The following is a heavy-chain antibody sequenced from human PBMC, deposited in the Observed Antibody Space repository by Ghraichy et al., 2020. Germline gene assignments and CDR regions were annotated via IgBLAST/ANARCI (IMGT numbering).Heavy chain of an antibody. CDR2: IYYSGST. J-gene: IGHJ4*02. Sequence: ESLNISCTVSGGSISSYYWSWIRQPPGKGLEWIGYIYYSGSTNYNPSLKSRVTISVDTSKNQFSLKLSSVTAADTAVYYCARDKVGSSGYLDYWGQGTLVTVSS. D-gene: IGHD3-22*01. CDR3: ARDKVGSSGYLDY. V-gene: IGHV4-59*01. CDR1: GGSISSYY.